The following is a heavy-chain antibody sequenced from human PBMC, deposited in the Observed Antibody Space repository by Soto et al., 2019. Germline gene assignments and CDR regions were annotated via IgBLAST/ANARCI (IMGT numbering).Heavy chain of an antibody. CDR2: ISYDGSNK. CDR1: GFTFSSYA. J-gene: IGHJ4*02. CDR3: ANGRDGYSFDY. V-gene: IGHV3-30-3*01. D-gene: IGHD5-12*01. Sequence: QVQLVESGGGVVQPGRSLRLSWAASGFTFSSYAMHGVRQAPGKGLEWVAVISYDGSNKYYADSVKGRFTISRDNSKNTLYLQMNSLRAEDTAVYYCANGRDGYSFDYWGQGTLVTVSS.